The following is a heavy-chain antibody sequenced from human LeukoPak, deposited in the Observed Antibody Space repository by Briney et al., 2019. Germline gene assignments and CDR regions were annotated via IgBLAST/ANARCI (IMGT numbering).Heavy chain of an antibody. J-gene: IGHJ6*03. CDR2: IYYSGST. CDR3: ARGPYYYMDV. Sequence: PAETLSLTCTVSGGSISSYYWSWIRQPPGKGLEWIGYIYYSGSTNYNPSLKSRVTISVDTSKNQFSLKLSSVTAADTAVYYCARGPYYYMDVWGKGTTVTISS. V-gene: IGHV4-59*01. CDR1: GGSISSYY.